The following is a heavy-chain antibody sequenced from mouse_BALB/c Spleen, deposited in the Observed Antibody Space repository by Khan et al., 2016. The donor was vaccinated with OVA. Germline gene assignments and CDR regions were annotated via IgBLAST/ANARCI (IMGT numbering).Heavy chain of an antibody. CDR3: ARGDGYYVYFDY. J-gene: IGHJ2*01. CDR2: IYPGSDNA. Sequence: VQLQESGPELVKPGASVKMSCKASGYTFTYYVITWVKQRTGQGLEWIGEIYPGSDNAYYNEKFKGKATLTADKSSNTTHTQLSSLTSEDSAVYFCARGDGYYVYFDYWGQGTTLTVSS. CDR1: GYTFTYYV. V-gene: IGHV1-81*01. D-gene: IGHD2-3*01.